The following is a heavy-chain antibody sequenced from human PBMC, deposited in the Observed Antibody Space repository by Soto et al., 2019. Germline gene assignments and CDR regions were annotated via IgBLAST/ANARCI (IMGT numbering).Heavy chain of an antibody. CDR1: GFTFSSYS. Sequence: EVQLVESGGGLVKPGGSLRLSCAASGFTFSSYSMNWVRQAPGKGLEWVSSISSSSSYIYYADSVKGRFTISRDNAKNSLYLQTTSLRAEDPAVYYCAREIRVSSWPFDYWGQGTLVTVSS. V-gene: IGHV3-21*01. CDR3: AREIRVSSWPFDY. J-gene: IGHJ4*02. D-gene: IGHD6-13*01. CDR2: ISSSSSYI.